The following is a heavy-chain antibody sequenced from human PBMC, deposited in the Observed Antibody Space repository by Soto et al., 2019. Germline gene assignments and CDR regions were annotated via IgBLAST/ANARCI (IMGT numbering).Heavy chain of an antibody. D-gene: IGHD6-19*01. Sequence: ASVKVSCKASGYTFTSYDINWVRQATGQGLEWMGWMNPNSGNTGYAQKFQGRVTMTRNTSISTAYMELSSLRSDDTAVYYCARGGSYSSGWSLFDYWGQGTLVTVSS. J-gene: IGHJ4*02. V-gene: IGHV1-8*01. CDR3: ARGGSYSSGWSLFDY. CDR1: GYTFTSYD. CDR2: MNPNSGNT.